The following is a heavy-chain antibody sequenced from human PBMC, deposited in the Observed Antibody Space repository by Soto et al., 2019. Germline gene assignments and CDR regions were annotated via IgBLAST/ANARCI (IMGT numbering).Heavy chain of an antibody. CDR3: ARGYCSGGSCYSVDY. J-gene: IGHJ4*02. CDR2: INPNSGGT. Sequence: QVQLAQSGAEVKKPGASVKVSCKASGYTFTGYYMHWVRQAPGQGLEWMGWINPNSGGTNYAQKFQGRVTMTRDTSISTAYMELSRLRSDDTAVYYCARGYCSGGSCYSVDYWGQGTLVTVSS. V-gene: IGHV1-2*02. D-gene: IGHD2-15*01. CDR1: GYTFTGYY.